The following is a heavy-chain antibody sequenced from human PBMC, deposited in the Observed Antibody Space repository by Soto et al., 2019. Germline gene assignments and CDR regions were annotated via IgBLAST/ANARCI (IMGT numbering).Heavy chain of an antibody. Sequence: ASVKVSCKASGYTFTNYYISWVRQAPGQGLEWMGWISPYNGNTNYAQKFQGRVTMTTDTSTSTAYMELRSLRSDDTAVFYCARDRGVYCPNGVCYSEGYYYGMDVWGQGXTVTVSS. CDR2: ISPYNGNT. J-gene: IGHJ6*02. V-gene: IGHV1-18*04. D-gene: IGHD2-8*01. CDR1: GYTFTNYY. CDR3: ARDRGVYCPNGVCYSEGYYYGMDV.